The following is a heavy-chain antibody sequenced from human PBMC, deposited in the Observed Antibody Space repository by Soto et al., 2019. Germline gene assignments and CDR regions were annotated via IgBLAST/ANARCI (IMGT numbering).Heavy chain of an antibody. Sequence: QVQLVESGGGVVQPGRSLRLSCAASGFTFSNYALHWVRQAPGKGLEWVAVISYDGSHKYYADSVKGRFTISRDNSKNTLYLQMNSLRVEDTAVYYCARKGDPTNWGSGNAFDVWGQATMVTVSS. CDR1: GFTFSNYA. V-gene: IGHV3-30-3*01. CDR2: ISYDGSHK. CDR3: ARKGDPTNWGSGNAFDV. D-gene: IGHD7-27*01. J-gene: IGHJ3*01.